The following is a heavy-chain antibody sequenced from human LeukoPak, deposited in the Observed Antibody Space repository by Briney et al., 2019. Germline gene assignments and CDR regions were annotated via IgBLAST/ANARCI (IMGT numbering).Heavy chain of an antibody. V-gene: IGHV2-5*01. CDR3: AHEEGYYDSSGYYDY. Sequence: SGPTLVKPTQTLTLTCTFSGFSLSTSGVGVGWIRQPPGKDLEWLALIYWNDDKRYSPSLKSRLTITKDTSKNQVVLTMTNMDPVDTATYYCAHEEGYYDSSGYYDYWGQGTLVTVSS. D-gene: IGHD3-22*01. CDR2: IYWNDDK. J-gene: IGHJ4*02. CDR1: GFSLSTSGVG.